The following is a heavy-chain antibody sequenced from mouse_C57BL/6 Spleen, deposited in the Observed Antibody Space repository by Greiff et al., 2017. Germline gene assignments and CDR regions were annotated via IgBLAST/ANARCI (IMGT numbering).Heavy chain of an antibody. V-gene: IGHV1-69*01. CDR2: IDPSDSDT. CDR1: GYTFTSYW. J-gene: IGHJ2*01. Sequence: QVQLQQPGAELVMPGASVKLSCKASGYTFTSYWMHWVKQRPGQGLEWIGEIDPSDSDTNYNQKFKGKSTLTVDKSSSTAYMQLSSLTSEDSAVYYCARSLIYCYSSGYDFWCRGKAPTVTA. D-gene: IGHD1-1*01. CDR3: ARSLIYCYSSGYDF.